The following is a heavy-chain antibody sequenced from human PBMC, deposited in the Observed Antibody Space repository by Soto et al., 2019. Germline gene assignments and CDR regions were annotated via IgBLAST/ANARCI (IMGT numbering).Heavy chain of an antibody. CDR2: IYYSGST. J-gene: IGHJ6*02. Sequence: PSETLSLTCTVSGGSISSGGYYWSWIRQHPGKGLEWIGYIYYSGSTYYNPSLKSRVTISVDTSKNQFSLKLSSVTAADTAVYYCARSFGEPPYYYYGMDVWGQGTTVTVSS. D-gene: IGHD3-10*01. CDR3: ARSFGEPPYYYYGMDV. CDR1: GGSISSGGYY. V-gene: IGHV4-31*03.